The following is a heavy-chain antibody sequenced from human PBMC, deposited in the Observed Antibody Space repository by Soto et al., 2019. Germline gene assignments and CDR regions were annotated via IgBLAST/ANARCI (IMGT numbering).Heavy chain of an antibody. Sequence: SETLSLTCTVSGGSISSSSYYWGWIRQPPGKGLEWIGSIYYSGSTYYNPSLKSRVTISVDTSKNQFSLKLSSVTAADTAVYFFGSALKIKPELFALTAWGRG. D-gene: IGHD1-7*01. CDR3: GSALKIKPELFALTA. J-gene: IGHJ2*01. V-gene: IGHV4-39*01. CDR2: IYYSGST. CDR1: GGSISSSSYY.